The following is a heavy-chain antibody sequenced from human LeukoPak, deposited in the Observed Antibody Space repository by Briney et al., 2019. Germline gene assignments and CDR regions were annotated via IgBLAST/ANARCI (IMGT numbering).Heavy chain of an antibody. D-gene: IGHD5-18*01. CDR3: AKDWRRGYSYGFDY. Sequence: GGSLRLSCAASGLTFSNYGMSWVRQAPGKGLEWVSAISGSGGSTYYADSVKGRFTISRDNSKNTLYLQMNSLRAEDTAVYYCAKDWRRGYSYGFDYWGQGTLVTVSS. J-gene: IGHJ4*02. CDR1: GLTFSNYG. CDR2: ISGSGGST. V-gene: IGHV3-23*01.